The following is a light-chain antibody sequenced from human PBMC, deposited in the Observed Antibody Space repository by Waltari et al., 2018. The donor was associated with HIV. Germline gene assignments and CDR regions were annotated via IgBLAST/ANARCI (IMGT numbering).Light chain of an antibody. CDR1: QNIGHY. CDR3: QQSYSAPT. Sequence: DIQMTQSPSSLSASIGDSVTITCRASQNIGHYLNWYQQKPGKAPTVLIYTATTLQSGVPSRFSGSGSGTDFTLTINNLRPEDFATYFCQQSYSAPTFGPGTTVDIK. CDR2: TAT. J-gene: IGKJ3*01. V-gene: IGKV1-39*01.